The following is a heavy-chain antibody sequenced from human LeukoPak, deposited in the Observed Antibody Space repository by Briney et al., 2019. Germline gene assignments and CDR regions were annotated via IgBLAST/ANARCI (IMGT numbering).Heavy chain of an antibody. CDR1: GGSISSGDYY. Sequence: SETLSLTCTVSGGSISSGDYYWSWIRQPPGKGLEWIGYIYYSGSTYYNPSLKSRVTISVDTSKNQFSLKLSSVTAADTAVYYCARDKSGYALGTNWLDPWGQGTLVTVSS. CDR3: ARDKSGYALGTNWLDP. V-gene: IGHV4-30-4*01. CDR2: IYYSGST. D-gene: IGHD5-12*01. J-gene: IGHJ5*02.